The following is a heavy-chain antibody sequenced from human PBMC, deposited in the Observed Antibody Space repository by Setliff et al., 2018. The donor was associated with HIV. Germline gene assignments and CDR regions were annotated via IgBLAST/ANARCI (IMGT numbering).Heavy chain of an antibody. CDR2: ISGSGGST. J-gene: IGHJ3*02. V-gene: IGHV3-23*01. CDR1: GFTFSSYA. Sequence: GGSLRLSCAASGFTFSSYAMSWVRQAPGKGLEWVSAISGSGGSTYYADSVKCRFTISRDNSKNTLYLQMNSLRAEDTAVYYCAKDLDIVVVPAAPDAFDIWGQGTMVTVSS. CDR3: AKDLDIVVVPAAPDAFDI. D-gene: IGHD2-2*03.